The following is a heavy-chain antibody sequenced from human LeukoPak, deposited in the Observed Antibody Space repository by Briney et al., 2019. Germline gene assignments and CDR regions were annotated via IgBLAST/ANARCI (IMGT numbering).Heavy chain of an antibody. D-gene: IGHD3-10*01. V-gene: IGHV3-53*01. CDR3: ARLGFGELSALDY. J-gene: IGHJ4*02. CDR1: GFTVSSNY. CDR2: IYSGGST. Sequence: GGSLRLSCAASGFTVSSNYMSWVRQAPGKGLEWVSVIYSGGSTYYADSVKGRFTISRDNSKNTLYLQMNSLRAEDTAVYYCARLGFGELSALDYWGRGTLVTVSS.